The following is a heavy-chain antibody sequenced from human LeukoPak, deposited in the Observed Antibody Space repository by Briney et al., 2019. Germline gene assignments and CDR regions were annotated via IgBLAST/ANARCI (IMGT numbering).Heavy chain of an antibody. Sequence: GGSLRLSCAASGFTSSSYWMRWVRQAPGKGLVWVSAINGNGSSTSYADSVKGRFTISRDNAKNTLYLQMNTLRAEDTVVYYCGRDMYCSSTSCYTGDYYYYGMDIWGQGTTVTVSS. CDR2: INGNGSST. J-gene: IGHJ6*02. CDR3: GRDMYCSSTSCYTGDYYYYGMDI. V-gene: IGHV3-74*01. D-gene: IGHD2-2*02. CDR1: GFTSSSYW.